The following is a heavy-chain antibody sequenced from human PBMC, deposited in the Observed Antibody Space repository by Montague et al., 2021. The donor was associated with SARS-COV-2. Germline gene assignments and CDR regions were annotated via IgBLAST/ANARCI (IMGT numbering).Heavy chain of an antibody. D-gene: IGHD3-9*01. CDR3: ARGPTPNFAVGQHLFDP. V-gene: IGHV4-31*02. CDR2: YSGNA. Sequence: YSGNAYYNPSLMSRLSISVDTSENQFSLKLSSVTAADTAVYYCARGPTPNFAVGQHLFDPWGQGAMV. J-gene: IGHJ5*02.